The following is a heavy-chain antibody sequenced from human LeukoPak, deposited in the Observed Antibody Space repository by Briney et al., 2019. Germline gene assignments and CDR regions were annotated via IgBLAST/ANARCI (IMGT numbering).Heavy chain of an antibody. Sequence: GGSLRLSCAASGFTFSSYAMSWVRQAPGKGLEWVSAISGSGGSTYYADSVKGRFTISSDNSKNTLYLQMNSLRAEDTAVYYCAKRGSSTVTSLYWGQGTLVTVSS. D-gene: IGHD4-17*01. CDR3: AKRGSSTVTSLY. J-gene: IGHJ4*02. CDR2: ISGSGGST. V-gene: IGHV3-23*01. CDR1: GFTFSSYA.